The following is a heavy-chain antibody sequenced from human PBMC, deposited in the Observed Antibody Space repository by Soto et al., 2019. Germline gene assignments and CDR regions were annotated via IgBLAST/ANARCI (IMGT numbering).Heavy chain of an antibody. CDR2: INPNSGGT. J-gene: IGHJ4*02. Sequence: QVQLVQSGAAVKKPGASVKVSYKASGYTFTDYYVHWVRQAPGQGLGWLGWINPNSGGTKSAQKFQGRVTMTRDTSISTAYMELSRLRSDDTAVYYCARRKGDYYDSSGYHYYFDYWGQGTLVTVSS. CDR3: ARRKGDYYDSSGYHYYFDY. CDR1: GYTFTDYY. V-gene: IGHV1-2*02. D-gene: IGHD3-22*01.